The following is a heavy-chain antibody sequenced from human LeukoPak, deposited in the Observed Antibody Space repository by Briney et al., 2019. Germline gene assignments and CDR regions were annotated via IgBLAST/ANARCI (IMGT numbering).Heavy chain of an antibody. Sequence: PSETLSLTCTVSGGSISSSSYYWGWIRQPPGKGLEWIGSIYYSGSTYYNPSLKSRVTISVDTSKNQFSLKLSSVTAADTAVYYCAREKSYSSGWYEGVGWFDPWGQGTLVTVSS. CDR3: AREKSYSSGWYEGVGWFDP. V-gene: IGHV4-39*07. CDR2: IYYSGST. J-gene: IGHJ5*02. D-gene: IGHD6-19*01. CDR1: GGSISSSSYY.